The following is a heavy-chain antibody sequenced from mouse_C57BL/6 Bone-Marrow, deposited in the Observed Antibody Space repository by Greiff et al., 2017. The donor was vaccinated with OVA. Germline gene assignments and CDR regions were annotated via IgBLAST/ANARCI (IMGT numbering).Heavy chain of an antibody. D-gene: IGHD1-1*01. CDR2: IYPGSGNT. V-gene: IGHV1-66*01. J-gene: IGHJ2*01. Sequence: VQLQQSGPELVKPGASVKISCKASGYSFTSYYIHWVKQRPGQGLEWIGWIYPGSGNTKYNEKFKGKATLTADKSSSTAYMQLSSLTSEDSAVYYCASISYYGSSYYFDYWGQGTTLTVSS. CDR1: GYSFTSYY. CDR3: ASISYYGSSYYFDY.